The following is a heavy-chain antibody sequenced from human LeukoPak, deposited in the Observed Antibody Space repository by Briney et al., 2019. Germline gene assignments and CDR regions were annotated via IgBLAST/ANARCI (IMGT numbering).Heavy chain of an antibody. CDR3: AKGRTHS. CDR2: ISWNSGSV. J-gene: IGHJ4*02. CDR1: GFTFDDYA. V-gene: IGHV3-9*01. D-gene: IGHD1-14*01. Sequence: TWGSLRLSCAASGFTFDDYAMHWVRQAPGKGLEWVSGISWNSGSVGYADSVKGRFTISRDNSKNTLYLQMNSLRAEDTAVYYCAKGRTHSWGQGTLVTVSS.